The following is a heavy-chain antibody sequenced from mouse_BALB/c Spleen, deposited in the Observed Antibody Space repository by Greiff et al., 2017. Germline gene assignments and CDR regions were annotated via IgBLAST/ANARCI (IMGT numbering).Heavy chain of an antibody. J-gene: IGHJ2*01. CDR1: GYTFTDYN. V-gene: IGHV1-18*01. D-gene: IGHD3-3*01. CDR3: ARPRDVGVYYFDD. Sequence: DVKLQESGPELVKPGASVKIPCKASGYTFTDYNMDWVKQSHGKSLEWIGDINPNNGGTIYNQKFKGKATLTVDKSSSTAYMELRSLTSEDTAVYYCARPRDVGVYYFDDWGQGTTLTVSS. CDR2: INPNNGGT.